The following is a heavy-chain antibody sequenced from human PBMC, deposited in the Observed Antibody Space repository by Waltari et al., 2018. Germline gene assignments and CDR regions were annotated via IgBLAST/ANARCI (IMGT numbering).Heavy chain of an antibody. CDR1: GGSFSGSH. Sequence: QVQLQQWGAGLLKPSETLSLTCAVYGGSFSGSHWRGIRQPPGQGLEWIGEINHSGSTNYNPSLKSRVTISVDTSKNQFSLKLSSVTAADTAVYYCARGGYYDFWSGYYTMGYFDYWGQGTLVTVSS. D-gene: IGHD3-3*01. J-gene: IGHJ4*02. V-gene: IGHV4-34*01. CDR2: INHSGST. CDR3: ARGGYYDFWSGYYTMGYFDY.